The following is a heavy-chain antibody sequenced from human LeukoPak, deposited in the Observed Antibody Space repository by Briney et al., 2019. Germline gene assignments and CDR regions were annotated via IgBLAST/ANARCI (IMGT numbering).Heavy chain of an antibody. V-gene: IGHV1-69*04. CDR1: GGTFSSYA. CDR3: ARGSLVPKGYFDY. J-gene: IGHJ4*02. CDR2: IIPILGIA. D-gene: IGHD3-10*01. Sequence: ASVKVSCKASGGTFSSYAISWVRQAPGQGFEWMGRIIPILGIANYAQKFQGRVTITADKSTSTAYMELSSLRSEDTAVYYCARGSLVPKGYFDYWGQGTLVTVSS.